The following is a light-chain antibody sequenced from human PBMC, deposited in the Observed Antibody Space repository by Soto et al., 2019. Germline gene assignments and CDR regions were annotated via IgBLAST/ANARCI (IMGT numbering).Light chain of an antibody. CDR2: EVS. J-gene: IGLJ3*02. Sequence: QSALTQPASVSGSPGQSITISCTGTSSDVGSYNYVSWYQQHPGKAPKLMIYEVSNRPSGVSNRFSGSKYGNTASLTISGLQAEDENNYCCSSYTSISTRVFGGGTQLTVL. CDR3: SSYTSISTRV. CDR1: SSDVGSYNY. V-gene: IGLV2-14*01.